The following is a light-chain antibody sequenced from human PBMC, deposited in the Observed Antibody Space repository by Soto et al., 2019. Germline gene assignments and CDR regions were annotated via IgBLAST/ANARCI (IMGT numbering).Light chain of an antibody. CDR1: SSDVGGYNY. J-gene: IGLJ1*01. V-gene: IGLV2-8*01. CDR3: SSYAGSNNLGV. CDR2: EVS. Sequence: QSALTQPPSASGSPGQSVTISCTGTSSDVGGYNYVSWYQQHPGKAPKLMIYEVSQRPSGVPDRFSGSKSDNTASLTVSGLQAEDEADYYCSSYAGSNNLGVFGTGTKLSVL.